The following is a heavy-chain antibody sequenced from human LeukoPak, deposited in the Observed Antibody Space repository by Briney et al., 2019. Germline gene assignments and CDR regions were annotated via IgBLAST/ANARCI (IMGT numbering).Heavy chain of an antibody. CDR3: ARGQIGIQLWLPASFDY. D-gene: IGHD5-18*01. CDR2: ISYDGSNK. Sequence: GRSLRLSCAASGFTFSSYAMHWVRQAPGKGLEWVAVISYDGSNKYYADSVKGRFTISRDNSKNTLYLQMNSLRAEDTAVYYCARGQIGIQLWLPASFDYWGQGTLVTVSS. J-gene: IGHJ4*02. CDR1: GFTFSSYA. V-gene: IGHV3-30-3*01.